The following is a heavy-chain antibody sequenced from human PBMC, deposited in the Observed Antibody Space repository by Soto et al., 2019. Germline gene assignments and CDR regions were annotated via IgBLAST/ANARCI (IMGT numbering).Heavy chain of an antibody. V-gene: IGHV3-15*01. CDR1: GFTFNNAW. D-gene: IGHD1-26*01. Sequence: EVQLVESGGGLVTPGGSLRLSCVVSGFTFNNAWMNWVRQAPGKGLEWVGRMKSNGATDYAAFVKGRFTFSRDVSRGTLYLQMNSLETEDTAVYYCTADLSPPEGPSYPIDYWGQGTLVTVSS. CDR2: MKSNGAT. CDR3: TADLSPPEGPSYPIDY. J-gene: IGHJ4*02.